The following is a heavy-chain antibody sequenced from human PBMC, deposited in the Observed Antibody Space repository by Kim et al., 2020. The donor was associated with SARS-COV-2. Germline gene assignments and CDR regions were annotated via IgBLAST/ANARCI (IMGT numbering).Heavy chain of an antibody. D-gene: IGHD4-17*01. J-gene: IGHJ6*01. CDR2: INHSGST. CDR3: ARGRFIYSTVTTFYYYYG. V-gene: IGHV4-34*01. CDR1: GGSFSGYY. Sequence: SETLSLTCAVYGGSFSGYYWSWIRQPPGKGLEWIGEINHSGSTNYNPSLKSRVTISVDTSKNQFSLKLSSVTAADTAVYYCARGRFIYSTVTTFYYYYG.